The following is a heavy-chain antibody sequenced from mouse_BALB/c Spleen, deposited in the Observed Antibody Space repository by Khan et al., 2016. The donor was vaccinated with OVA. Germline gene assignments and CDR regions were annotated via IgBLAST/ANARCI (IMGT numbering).Heavy chain of an antibody. CDR3: SRSGYGYCAD. CDR2: INTGGGAI. V-gene: IGHV1-54*03. Sequence: QVQLQQSGAELVRPGTSVKVSCKASGYAFTAYLIEWLKQRPGQGLEWIGVINTGGGAITYAEKFKDKATLTADNSSSTAYMQLTSLTSDDSVFEFCSRSGYGYCADWGPGTLVTVSA. D-gene: IGHD1-2*01. CDR1: GYAFTAYL. J-gene: IGHJ3*01.